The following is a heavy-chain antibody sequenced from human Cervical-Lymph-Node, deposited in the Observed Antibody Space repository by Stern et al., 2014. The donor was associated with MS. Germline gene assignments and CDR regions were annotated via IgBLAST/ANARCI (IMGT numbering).Heavy chain of an antibody. J-gene: IGHJ6*02. V-gene: IGHV3-30*19. CDR3: AREYTTSSKVYGMDV. Sequence: QVQLVQSGGGVVQPGRSLRLSCAASGFTFSKYGIHWVRQAPGTGLEWPAVISYDGSYKNYADSVRGRFTISRDNPRNTVFLQMNSLRAEDTAVYQCAREYTTSSKVYGMDVWGQGTTVTVS. D-gene: IGHD1-26*01. CDR1: GFTFSKYG. CDR2: ISYDGSYK.